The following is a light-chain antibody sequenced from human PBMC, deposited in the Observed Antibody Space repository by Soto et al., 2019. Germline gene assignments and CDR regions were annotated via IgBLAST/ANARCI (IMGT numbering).Light chain of an antibody. V-gene: IGLV2-14*03. CDR2: DVS. J-gene: IGLJ1*01. CDR3: SSFTSSDTDV. Sequence: QSALTQPASVSGSPGQSITISCTGTSSDVGFSNYIFWYQQHPGKAHKLIISDVSNRPSGVSNRFSGSKSANTASLTISGLQAEDEADYYCSSFTSSDTDVFGSGTKLTVL. CDR1: SSDVGFSNY.